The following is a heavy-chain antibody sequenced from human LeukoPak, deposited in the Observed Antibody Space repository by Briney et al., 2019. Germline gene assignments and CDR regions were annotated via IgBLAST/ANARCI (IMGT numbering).Heavy chain of an antibody. Sequence: NPSETLSLTCTVSGGSISSSNYYWSWIRQPAGKGLEWIGRIYTSGTTNYNPPLKSRVTISIDTSKNQFSLKLSSVTAADTAVYHCARVLTGGLLDYWGQGTLVTVSS. CDR1: GGSISSSNYY. CDR3: ARVLTGGLLDY. V-gene: IGHV4-61*02. J-gene: IGHJ4*02. D-gene: IGHD3-9*01. CDR2: IYTSGTT.